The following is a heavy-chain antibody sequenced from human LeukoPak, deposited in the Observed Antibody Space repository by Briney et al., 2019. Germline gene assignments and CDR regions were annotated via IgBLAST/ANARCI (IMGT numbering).Heavy chain of an antibody. CDR3: AREIGQLGGAFDI. D-gene: IGHD7-27*01. V-gene: IGHV3-53*01. Sequence: GGSLRLSCAASGFTVSTVYMTWVRQAPGKGLEWVSVIYGGPTAYYADSVKDRFTISRDNPKNTLNLQMNSLRAEDTAVYYCAREIGQLGGAFDIWGRGTMVTVSS. CDR1: GFTVSTVY. J-gene: IGHJ3*02. CDR2: IYGGPTA.